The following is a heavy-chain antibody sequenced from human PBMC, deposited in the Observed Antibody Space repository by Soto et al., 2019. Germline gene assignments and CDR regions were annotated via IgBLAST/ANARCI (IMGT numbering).Heavy chain of an antibody. J-gene: IGHJ5*02. CDR3: ARTDIVTTNCFDP. V-gene: IGHV4-34*02. CDR2: INHRGSA. Sequence: QVHLQQWGAGLLKPSETLSLTCAVYGDSFIGYYWTWIRQPPGKGLEWIGEINHRGSANYNPSLKSRVTISVDTSNNQFSLKLSSVTAADTSVYYCARTDIVTTNCFDPWGQGTLVTVSS. CDR1: GDSFIGYY. D-gene: IGHD5-12*01.